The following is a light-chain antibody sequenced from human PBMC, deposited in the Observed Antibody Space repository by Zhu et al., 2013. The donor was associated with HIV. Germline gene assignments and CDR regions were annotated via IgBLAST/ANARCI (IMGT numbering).Light chain of an antibody. CDR3: QKYNSAPWT. CDR2: AAS. Sequence: DVQMTQSPSSLSASVGDRVTITCRASQGISNSLAWYQQKPGKVPKLLIYAASTLQSGVPSRFSGSGSGTDFTLTISSLQPEDVAAYYCQKYNSAPWTFGQGTKVEIK. J-gene: IGKJ1*01. V-gene: IGKV1-27*01. CDR1: QGISNS.